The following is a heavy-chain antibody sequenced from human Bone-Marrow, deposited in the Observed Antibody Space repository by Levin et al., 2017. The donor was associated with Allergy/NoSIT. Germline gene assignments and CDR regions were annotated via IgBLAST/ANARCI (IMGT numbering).Heavy chain of an antibody. CDR3: AKDSSPYYDLLTEYYKDIWDAFDV. CDR1: GFIFSNYA. V-gene: IGHV3-23*01. D-gene: IGHD3-9*01. CDR2: ISGIGEST. J-gene: IGHJ3*01. Sequence: GGSLRLSCAASGFIFSNYAMSWVRQAPGKGLEWVSTISGIGESTYYADSVKGRFTISRDKSKNTLYLQMNSLRAEDTAGYYCAKDSSPYYDLLTEYYKDIWDAFDVWGQGTMVTVSS.